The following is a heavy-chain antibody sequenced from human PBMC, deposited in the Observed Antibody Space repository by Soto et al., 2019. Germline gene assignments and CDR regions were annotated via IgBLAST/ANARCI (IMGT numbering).Heavy chain of an antibody. Sequence: SETLSLTCTVSGGSISSYYWILIRQPPGKGLEWIGYIYYSGSTNYNPSLKSRVTISVDTSKNQFSLKLSSVTAADTAVYYCARAPIAENWFDPWGQGTLVTVSS. CDR3: ARAPIAENWFDP. D-gene: IGHD6-13*01. J-gene: IGHJ5*02. V-gene: IGHV4-59*01. CDR2: IYYSGST. CDR1: GGSISSYY.